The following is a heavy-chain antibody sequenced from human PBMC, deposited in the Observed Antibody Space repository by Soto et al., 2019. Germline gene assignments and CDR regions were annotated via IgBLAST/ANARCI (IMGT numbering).Heavy chain of an antibody. J-gene: IGHJ6*02. CDR3: AKRVIQLWSYYYYYGMDV. CDR1: GFTFSSYA. D-gene: IGHD5-18*01. CDR2: ISGSGGST. Sequence: GSLRLSCAASGFTFSSYAMSWVRQAPGKGLEWVSAISGSGGSTYYADSVKGWFTISRDNSKNTLYLQMNSLRAEDTAVYYCAKRVIQLWSYYYYYGMDVWGQGTTVTVSS. V-gene: IGHV3-23*01.